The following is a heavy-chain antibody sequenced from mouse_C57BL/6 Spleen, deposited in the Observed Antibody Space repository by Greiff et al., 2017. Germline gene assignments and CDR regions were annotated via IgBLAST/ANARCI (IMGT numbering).Heavy chain of an antibody. D-gene: IGHD2-5*01. J-gene: IGHJ3*01. V-gene: IGHV5-4*01. CDR1: GFTFSSYA. CDR3: ARDRAYCSIY. CDR2: ISDGGSYT. Sequence: EVKLMESGGGLVKPGGSLKLSCAASGFTFSSYAMSWVRQTPDKRLEWVATISDGGSYTYYPDNVKGRISISRDNDKNNLYLQISHLKAEDTSIYYCARDRAYCSIYWGQGTLVTVSA.